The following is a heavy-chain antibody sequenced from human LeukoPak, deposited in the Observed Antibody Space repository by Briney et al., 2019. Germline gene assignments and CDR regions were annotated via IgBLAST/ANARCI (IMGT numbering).Heavy chain of an antibody. CDR2: INPDSGGT. CDR3: GRDFRDSLDY. J-gene: IGHJ4*02. V-gene: IGHV1-2*02. CDR1: GYTFTGYY. Sequence: ASVKVSCKASGYTFTGYYMHWVRQAPGQGLEWMGWINPDSGGTNFAQKFQGRVTMTRDTSISTAYMELRRLRSDDTAVYYCGRDFRDSLDYWGQGTLVTVSS.